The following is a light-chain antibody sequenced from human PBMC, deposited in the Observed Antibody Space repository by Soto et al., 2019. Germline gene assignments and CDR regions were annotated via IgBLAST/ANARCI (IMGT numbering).Light chain of an antibody. V-gene: IGLV1-40*01. CDR3: QSYDTNRSGASV. Sequence: QSALTQSPSVSGAPGQSVSISCTGTSSNIGAGFYVHWYQQLPATAPKLLIYGNNNRPSGVPDRFSGSKSGTAASLAITGLQAEAEDDSYCQSYDTNRSGASVFGTGTKLTVL. CDR1: SSNIGAGFY. J-gene: IGLJ1*01. CDR2: GNN.